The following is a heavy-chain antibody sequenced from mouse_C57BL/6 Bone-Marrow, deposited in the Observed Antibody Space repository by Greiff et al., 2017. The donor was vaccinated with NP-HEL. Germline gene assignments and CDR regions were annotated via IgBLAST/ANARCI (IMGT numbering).Heavy chain of an antibody. CDR2: IDPNSGGT. CDR3: ARGIYYGRGFAY. V-gene: IGHV1-72*01. CDR1: GYTFTSYW. J-gene: IGHJ3*01. Sequence: QVQLKQSGAELVKPGASVKLSCKASGYTFTSYWMHWVKQRPGRGLEGIGRIDPNSGGTKSTAQFKSKATLTVDKPSSTAYMQLSSLTSEDSAVYYCARGIYYGRGFAYWGQGTLVTVSA. D-gene: IGHD1-1*01.